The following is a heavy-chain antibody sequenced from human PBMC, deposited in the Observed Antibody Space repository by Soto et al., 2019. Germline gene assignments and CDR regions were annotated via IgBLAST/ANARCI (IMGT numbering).Heavy chain of an antibody. J-gene: IGHJ4*02. CDR3: AKDISQGDYDYSNYVP. CDR1: GFTFSSYA. D-gene: IGHD4-4*01. Sequence: GGSLRLSCAASGFTFSSYAMSWVRQAPGKGLEWVSAISGSGGSTYYADSVKGRFTISRDNSKNTLYLQMNSLRAEDTAVYYCAKDISQGDYDYSNYVPWGQGTLVTVSS. V-gene: IGHV3-23*01. CDR2: ISGSGGST.